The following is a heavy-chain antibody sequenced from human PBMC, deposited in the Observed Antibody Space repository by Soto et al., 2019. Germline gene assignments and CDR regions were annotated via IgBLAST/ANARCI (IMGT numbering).Heavy chain of an antibody. CDR1: GFTFSSYA. CDR3: AKDPDYSSSWYGGDYFDY. CDR2: ISGSGGST. V-gene: IGHV3-23*01. J-gene: IGHJ4*02. D-gene: IGHD6-13*01. Sequence: GGSLRLSCAASGFTFSSYAMSWVRQAPGKGLEWVSAISGSGGSTYYADSVKGRFTISRDNSKNTLYLQMNSLRAEDTAVYYGAKDPDYSSSWYGGDYFDYWGQGTLVTVSS.